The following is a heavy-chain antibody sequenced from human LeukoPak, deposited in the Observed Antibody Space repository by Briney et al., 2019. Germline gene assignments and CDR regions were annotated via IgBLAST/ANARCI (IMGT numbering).Heavy chain of an antibody. V-gene: IGHV1-2*02. CDR2: INPNSGGT. CDR3: ARDRTTNQDYYYCMDV. CDR1: GYTFTGYY. J-gene: IGHJ6*03. Sequence: ASVKVSCKASGYTFTGYYMHWVRQAPGQGLEWMGWINPNSGGTKYAQKFQGRVTMTRDTSISTAFMELSRLISDDTAVYYCARDRTTNQDYYYCMDVWGKGTTVTVSS. D-gene: IGHD1-14*01.